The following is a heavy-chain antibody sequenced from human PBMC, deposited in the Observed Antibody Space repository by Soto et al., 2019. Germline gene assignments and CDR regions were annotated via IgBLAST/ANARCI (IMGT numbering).Heavy chain of an antibody. CDR3: ARASDGYRSGWYVGYFDF. J-gene: IGHJ4*02. Sequence: ASVKVSCKASGYTFTSYGISWVRQAPGQGLEWMGWIRAYNGYTNYAQKFQGRVTVTTDTSTSTAYMELRNLISDDTAIYYCARASDGYRSGWYVGYFDFWGQGTLVTVSS. CDR1: GYTFTSYG. V-gene: IGHV1-18*04. CDR2: IRAYNGYT. D-gene: IGHD6-19*01.